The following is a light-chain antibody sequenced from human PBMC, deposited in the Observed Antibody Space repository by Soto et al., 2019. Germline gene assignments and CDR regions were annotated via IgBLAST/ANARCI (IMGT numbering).Light chain of an antibody. V-gene: IGKV3-20*01. CDR3: QQYNSYSVT. CDR2: GAS. J-gene: IGKJ1*01. Sequence: EIVLTQSPGTLSLSPGERATLSCRASQSVSNNYLAWYQQKPGQAPRLLIYGASNRATGIPDRFSGSASGTEFTLTISSLQPDDFATYYCQQYNSYSVTFGQGTKVDIK. CDR1: QSVSNNY.